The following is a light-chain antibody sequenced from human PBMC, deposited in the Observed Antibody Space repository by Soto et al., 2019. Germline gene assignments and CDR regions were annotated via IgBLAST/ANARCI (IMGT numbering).Light chain of an antibody. V-gene: IGKV1-12*01. Sequence: DIQMTQSPSSVSASVGDRVTINCLASHGIRSWLAWSQQNAGTDPTLLIYDASSLQSGVPSRFSGSRSWTAFTLTIRSLQTEDLATYYGPHDNSFPITFGQGTRLEIK. J-gene: IGKJ5*01. CDR1: HGIRSW. CDR3: PHDNSFPIT. CDR2: DAS.